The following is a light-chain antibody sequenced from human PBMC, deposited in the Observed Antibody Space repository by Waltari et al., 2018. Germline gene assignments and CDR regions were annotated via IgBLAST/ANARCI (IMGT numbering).Light chain of an antibody. J-gene: IGLJ2*01. CDR3: HSRDASGVGGT. CDR1: SLGSYY. CDR2: DKK. V-gene: IGLV3-19*01. Sequence: TQDPAVSVAVGQTVRITCQGDSLGSYYASGYRQRPAQALILVMYDKKNRPSGVPDRFSGSSSDNTASLTITGAQAEDEAYYYCHSRDASGVGGTFGGGTKLTVL.